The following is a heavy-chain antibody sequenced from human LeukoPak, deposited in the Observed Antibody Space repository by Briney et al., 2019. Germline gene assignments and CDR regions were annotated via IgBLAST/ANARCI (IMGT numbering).Heavy chain of an antibody. CDR2: IYYSGST. J-gene: IGHJ4*02. Sequence: PSETLSLTCTVSGGSISSYYWSWIRQPPGKGLEWIGYIYYSGSTNYNPSLKSRVTISVDTSKNQFSLKLSSVTAADTAVYYCARRTIEGFDYWGQGTLVTVSS. D-gene: IGHD2-15*01. CDR1: GGSISSYY. V-gene: IGHV4-59*08. CDR3: ARRTIEGFDY.